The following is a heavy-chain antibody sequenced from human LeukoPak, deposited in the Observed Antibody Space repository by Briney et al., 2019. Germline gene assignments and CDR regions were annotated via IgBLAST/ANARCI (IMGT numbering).Heavy chain of an antibody. CDR2: IWYDGSNK. CDR1: GFTFSSYG. V-gene: IGHV3-33*01. CDR3: ARGGRFTMIVVVITRGFDY. D-gene: IGHD3-22*01. J-gene: IGHJ4*02. Sequence: GGSLRLSCAASGFTFSSYGMHWVRQAPGKGLEWVAVIWYDGSNKYYADSVKGRFTISRDNSKNTLYLQMNSLRAEDTAVYYCARGGRFTMIVVVITRGFDYWGQGTLVTVSS.